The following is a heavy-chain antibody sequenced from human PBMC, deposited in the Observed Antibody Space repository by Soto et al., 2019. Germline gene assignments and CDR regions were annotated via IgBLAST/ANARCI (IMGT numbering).Heavy chain of an antibody. V-gene: IGHV3-33*01. D-gene: IGHD7-27*01. J-gene: IGHJ4*02. Sequence: QVQLVESGGGVVQPGRSLRLSCVASGFNLRSYGMHWFRQAPGKGPEWVAVIWYDGSNEKYADSVKGRFTISRDDSRNTLYLQMNSLRAEDTVVYYCARVYANWEWELPGFWGQGTRVTVSS. CDR1: GFNLRSYG. CDR3: ARVYANWEWELPGF. CDR2: IWYDGSNE.